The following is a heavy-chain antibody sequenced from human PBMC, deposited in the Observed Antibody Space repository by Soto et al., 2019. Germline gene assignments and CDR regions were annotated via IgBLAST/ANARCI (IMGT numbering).Heavy chain of an antibody. CDR2: IFSNDEK. CDR3: ARMRYSSSWYGIFGWFDP. V-gene: IGHV2-26*01. D-gene: IGHD6-13*01. CDR1: GFSLSNARMG. Sequence: QVTLKESGPVLVKPTETLTLTCTVSGFSLSNARMGVSWIRQPPGKALEWLAHIFSNDEKSYSTSLKSRLTISKDTSKSQVVLTMTNMDPVDTATYYCARMRYSSSWYGIFGWFDPWGQGTLVTVSS. J-gene: IGHJ5*02.